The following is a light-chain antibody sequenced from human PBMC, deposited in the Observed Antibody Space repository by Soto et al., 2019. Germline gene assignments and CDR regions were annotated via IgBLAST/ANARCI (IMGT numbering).Light chain of an antibody. CDR1: SSDVGFYNY. CDR2: EVN. J-gene: IGLJ3*02. CDR3: TSYAGYNNPVV. V-gene: IGLV2-8*01. Sequence: QPVLTQPPSASGSPGQSVTISCTGTSSDVGFYNYVSWYQQHPDKAPQLMIYEVNKRPSGVPDRFSGSKSGNTASLTVSGLQAEDEADYYCTSYAGYNNPVVFGGGTKLTVL.